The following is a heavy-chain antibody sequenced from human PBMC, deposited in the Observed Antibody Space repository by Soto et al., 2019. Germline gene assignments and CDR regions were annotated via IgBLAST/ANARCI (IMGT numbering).Heavy chain of an antibody. V-gene: IGHV3-23*01. Sequence: QLLQSGGGLVQPGGSLTLSCAASGFTFGTTDMSWVRQAPGEGLEWVSTIDGSGGITYYADSAKGRFTISRDNSRITVYLQMSSLRGDATALYYCVKDSGWFNTWGQGALVTVSS. CDR3: VKDSGWFNT. D-gene: IGHD3-10*01. J-gene: IGHJ5*02. CDR2: IDGSGGIT. CDR1: GFTFGTTD.